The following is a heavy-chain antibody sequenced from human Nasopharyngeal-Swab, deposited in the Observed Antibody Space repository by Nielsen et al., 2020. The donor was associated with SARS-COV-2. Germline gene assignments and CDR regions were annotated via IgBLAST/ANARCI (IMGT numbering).Heavy chain of an antibody. V-gene: IGHV4-34*01. J-gene: IGHJ6*03. CDR3: ARGLSGIVPAPILGLGPFYSFYYMNV. Sequence: WIRQPPGKGLEWIGEIDHTGGTNYNPSLKSRVTISVDTSKNQFSLKLSSVTAADTAVYYCARGLSGIVPAPILGLGPFYSFYYMNVWGKGTTVTVSS. D-gene: IGHD7-27*01. CDR2: IDHTGGT.